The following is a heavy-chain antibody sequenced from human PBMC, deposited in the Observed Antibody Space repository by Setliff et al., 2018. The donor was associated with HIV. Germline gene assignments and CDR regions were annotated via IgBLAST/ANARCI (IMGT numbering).Heavy chain of an antibody. CDR1: GYSFVDFW. CDR3: VRYIGAAAGYIDH. CDR2: IYPGDSDS. V-gene: IGHV5-51*01. D-gene: IGHD6-25*01. Sequence: PGESLKISCHLSGYSFVDFWSGWVRQMHGKGLEWVGFIYPGDSDSRYSPSFRGQVTISADKSTTTAYLGWASLQASDTAMYYCVRYIGAAAGYIDHWGQGTLVTVS. J-gene: IGHJ4*02.